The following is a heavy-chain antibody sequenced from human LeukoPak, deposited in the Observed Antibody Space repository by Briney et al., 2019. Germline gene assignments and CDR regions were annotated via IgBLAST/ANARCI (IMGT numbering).Heavy chain of an antibody. J-gene: IGHJ5*02. V-gene: IGHV4-61*01. CDR2: IYYSGST. CDR1: GGSVSSGSYY. CDR3: AREEVMITFGGVIADR. Sequence: PSETLPLTCTVSGGSVSSGSYYWSWIRQPPGKGLEWIGYIYYSGSTNYNPSLKSRVTISVDTSKNQFSLKLSSVTAADTAVYYCAREEVMITFGGVIADRWGQGTLVTVSS. D-gene: IGHD3-16*02.